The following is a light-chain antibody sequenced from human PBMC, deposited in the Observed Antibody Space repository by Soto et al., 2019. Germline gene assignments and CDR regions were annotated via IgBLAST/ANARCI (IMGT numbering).Light chain of an antibody. J-gene: IGKJ4*01. V-gene: IGKV3-20*01. CDR1: QSVSSIY. CDR2: GAS. Sequence: IVLTHSPGTVSLSPGERATLSCSASQSVSSIYLAWYQKKPGQAPRLLIYGASSRATDIPDRFSGSGSGTDFTLTISRLEPEDSAVYYCQQYGTSPTFGGGTRWIS. CDR3: QQYGTSPT.